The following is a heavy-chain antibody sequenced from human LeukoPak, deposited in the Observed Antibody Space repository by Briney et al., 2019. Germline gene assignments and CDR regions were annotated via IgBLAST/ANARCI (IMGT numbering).Heavy chain of an antibody. D-gene: IGHD2-2*02. CDR3: ARGAGYCSSTSCYRHYYGMDV. CDR2: ISISGATT. V-gene: IGHV3-23*01. CDR1: GFSFSNYA. J-gene: IGHJ6*02. Sequence: GGSLRLSCAASGFSFSNYAMSWVRQAPGKGLEWVSAISISGATTYYADSVKGRFSISRDNSKNTLYLQMNSLRAEDTAVYYCARGAGYCSSTSCYRHYYGMDVWGQGTTVTVSS.